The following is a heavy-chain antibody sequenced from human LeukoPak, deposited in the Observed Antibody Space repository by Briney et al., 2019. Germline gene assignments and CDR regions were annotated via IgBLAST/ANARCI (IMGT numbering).Heavy chain of an antibody. V-gene: IGHV3-21*01. CDR1: GFRFDDYG. J-gene: IGHJ3*02. CDR2: ISSSSSYI. CDR3: ATIDYGAFDI. D-gene: IGHD4-17*01. Sequence: GGSLRLSCAASGFRFDDYGMSWVRHRPGKGLEWVSSISSSSSYIYYADSVKGRFTISRDNAKNSLYLQMNSLRAEDTAAYYCATIDYGAFDIWGQGTMVTVSS.